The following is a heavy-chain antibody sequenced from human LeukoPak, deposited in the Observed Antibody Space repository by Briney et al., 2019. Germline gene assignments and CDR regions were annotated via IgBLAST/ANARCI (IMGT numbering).Heavy chain of an antibody. CDR2: IIPIFGTA. CDR3: ARRLWLYYYESSDSSPWDAFDI. V-gene: IGHV1-69*13. CDR1: GGTFSSYA. Sequence: SVKVSCKASGGTFSSYAISWVRQAPGQGLEWMGGIIPIFGTANYAQKFQGRVTITADESTSTAYMELSSLRSEDTAVYYCARRLWLYYYESSDSSPWDAFDIWGQGTMVTVSS. J-gene: IGHJ3*02. D-gene: IGHD3-22*01.